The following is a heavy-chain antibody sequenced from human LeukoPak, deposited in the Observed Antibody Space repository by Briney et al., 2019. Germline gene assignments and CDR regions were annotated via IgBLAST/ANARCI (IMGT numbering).Heavy chain of an antibody. CDR2: ISSSSSYI. Sequence: GGSLRLSCAAPGFTFSSYSMNWVRQAPGKGLEWVSSISSSSSYIYYADSVKGRFTISRDNAKNSLYLQMNSLRAEDTAVYYCARDLGYYGSGGWFDPWGQGTLVTVSS. CDR3: ARDLGYYGSGGWFDP. CDR1: GFTFSSYS. J-gene: IGHJ5*02. V-gene: IGHV3-21*01. D-gene: IGHD3-10*01.